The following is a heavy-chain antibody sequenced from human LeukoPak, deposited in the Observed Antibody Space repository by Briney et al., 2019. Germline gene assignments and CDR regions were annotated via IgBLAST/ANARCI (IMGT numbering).Heavy chain of an antibody. Sequence: PEGSLRLSCAASGFTFSSYSMNWVRQAPGKGLEWVSYISSSSSTIYYADSVKGRFTISRDNAKNSLYLQMNSLRAEDTAVYYCARERMGATNWFDPWGQGTLVTVSS. D-gene: IGHD1-26*01. J-gene: IGHJ5*02. CDR2: ISSSSSTI. V-gene: IGHV3-48*01. CDR3: ARERMGATNWFDP. CDR1: GFTFSSYS.